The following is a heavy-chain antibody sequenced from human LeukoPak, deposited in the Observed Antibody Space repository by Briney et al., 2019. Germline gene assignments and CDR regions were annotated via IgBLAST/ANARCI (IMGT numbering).Heavy chain of an antibody. CDR3: AKNYYGSGSYYIIDY. Sequence: QSGGSLRLSSAASGFTFSSYAMSWVRQAPGKGLEWVSAISGSGGGTYYADSVKGRFTISRDNSKNALYLQMNSLRAEDTAVYYCAKNYYGSGSYYIIDYWGQGTLVTVSS. V-gene: IGHV3-23*01. J-gene: IGHJ4*02. D-gene: IGHD3-10*01. CDR2: ISGSGGGT. CDR1: GFTFSSYA.